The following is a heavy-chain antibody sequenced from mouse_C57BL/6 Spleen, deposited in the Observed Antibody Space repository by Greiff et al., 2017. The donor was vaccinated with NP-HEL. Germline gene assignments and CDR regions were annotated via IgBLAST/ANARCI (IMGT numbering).Heavy chain of an antibody. Sequence: QVQLKQPGAELVKPGASVKMSCKASGYTFTSYWITWVKQRPGQGLEWIGDIYPGSGSTNYNEKFKSKATLTVDTSSSTAYMQLSSLTSEDSAVYYCARDYGSSLYYAMDYWGQGTSVTVSS. CDR2: IYPGSGST. CDR3: ARDYGSSLYYAMDY. D-gene: IGHD1-1*01. J-gene: IGHJ4*01. V-gene: IGHV1-55*01. CDR1: GYTFTSYW.